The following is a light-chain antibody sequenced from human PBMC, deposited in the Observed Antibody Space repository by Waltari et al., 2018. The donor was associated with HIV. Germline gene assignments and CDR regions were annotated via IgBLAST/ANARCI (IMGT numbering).Light chain of an antibody. Sequence: QSVLTQPPSASGTPGQRVTISCSGSSSNIGSNTVTWYQQLPGTAPTLLIHSNNQRPSGVPDRFSGSKAGTSASLTISGLQSEDEADYYCAAWDDSLNGRVFGGGTKLTVL. J-gene: IGLJ2*01. CDR2: SNN. CDR1: SSNIGSNT. CDR3: AAWDDSLNGRV. V-gene: IGLV1-44*01.